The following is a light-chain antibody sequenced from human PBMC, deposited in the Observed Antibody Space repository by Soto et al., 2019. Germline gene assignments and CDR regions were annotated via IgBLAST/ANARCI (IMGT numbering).Light chain of an antibody. CDR1: TGVSSY. CDR2: AAS. V-gene: IGKV1-9*01. CDR3: QQYYSYPLR. Sequence: QFNLSPSSLSAYVKDRVTITCLDRTGVSSYVANYQQEPCNAPYLLIYAASTLQRGVQSRFTGSVSETDITLNIISLQAEDFATYYCQQYYSYPLRFGQGT. J-gene: IGKJ1*01.